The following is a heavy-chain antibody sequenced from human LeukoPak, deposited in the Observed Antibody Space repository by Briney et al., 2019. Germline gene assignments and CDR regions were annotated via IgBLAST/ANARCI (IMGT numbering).Heavy chain of an antibody. D-gene: IGHD3-22*01. V-gene: IGHV3-23*01. CDR1: GFTFRDYG. J-gene: IGHJ4*02. CDR3: AKGKVVVVIHQSDY. Sequence: PGGSLRLSCAASGFTFRDYGMHWVRQAPGKGLEWVSAISGSGGSTYYADSVKGRFTISRDNSKNTLYLQMNSLRAEDTAVYYCAKGKVVVVIHQSDYWGQGTLVTVSS. CDR2: ISGSGGST.